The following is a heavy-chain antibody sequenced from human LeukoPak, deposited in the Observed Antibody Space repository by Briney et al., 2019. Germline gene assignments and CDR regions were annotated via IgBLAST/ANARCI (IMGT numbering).Heavy chain of an antibody. CDR3: ARDMVD. J-gene: IGHJ4*02. Sequence: PGGSLRLSCAASGFNFSNYWMHWVRQAPGKGLEWVSRINIAGSVTTYADSVKGRFTISRDNAEKTLYLQMNSLRAEDTAVYYCARDMVDWGQGTLVTVSS. D-gene: IGHD2-15*01. CDR2: INIAGSVT. V-gene: IGHV3-74*01. CDR1: GFNFSNYW.